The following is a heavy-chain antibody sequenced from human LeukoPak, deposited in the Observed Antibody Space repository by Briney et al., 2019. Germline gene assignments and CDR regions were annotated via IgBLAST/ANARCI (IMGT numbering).Heavy chain of an antibody. D-gene: IGHD2-21*02. CDR1: GGSFTDYY. J-gene: IGHJ6*02. CDR3: ARGPVRDDGLTGISYYFGLDV. V-gene: IGHV4-34*01. CDR2: IHHRAGA. Sequence: SETLSLTCAVYGGSFTDYYWSWIRHLPGKGLEWIGGIHHRAGANYNPSLWGRVTISADTSKNQFSLHLTSVTAADTATFYCARGPVRDDGLTGISYYFGLDVWGHRTTVTVFS.